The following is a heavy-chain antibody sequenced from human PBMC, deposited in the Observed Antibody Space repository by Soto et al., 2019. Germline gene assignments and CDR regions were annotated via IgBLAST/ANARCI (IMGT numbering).Heavy chain of an antibody. V-gene: IGHV1-69*13. D-gene: IGHD5-18*01. J-gene: IGHJ6*02. Sequence: ASVKVSCKASGGTFSSYAISWVRQAPGQGLEWMGGIIPIFGTANYAQKFQGRVTITADESTSTAYMELSSLRSEDTAVYYCATTGIQLWLGPDYYYGMDVWGQGTTVTVSS. CDR2: IIPIFGTA. CDR1: GGTFSSYA. CDR3: ATTGIQLWLGPDYYYGMDV.